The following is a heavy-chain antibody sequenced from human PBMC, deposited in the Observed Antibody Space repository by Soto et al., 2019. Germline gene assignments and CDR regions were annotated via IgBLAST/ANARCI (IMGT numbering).Heavy chain of an antibody. D-gene: IGHD6-13*01. V-gene: IGHV3-30*18. CDR1: GFTFSSYG. Sequence: GGSLRLSCAASGFTFSSYGMHWVRQAPGKGLEWVAVISYDGSNKYYADSVKGRFTISRDNSKNTLYLQMNSLRAEDTAVYYCAKDIGYVAAAGSWGQGTLVTVSS. J-gene: IGHJ4*02. CDR3: AKDIGYVAAAGS. CDR2: ISYDGSNK.